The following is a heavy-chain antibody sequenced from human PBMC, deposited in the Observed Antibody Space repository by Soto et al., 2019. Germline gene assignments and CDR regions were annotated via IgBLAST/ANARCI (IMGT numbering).Heavy chain of an antibody. J-gene: IGHJ6*02. Sequence: PSETLSLTCTVSGGSISRGGYYWSWIRQHPGKGLEWIGYIYYSGSTYYNPSLKSRVTISVDTSKNQFSLKLSSVTAADTAVYYCARGPFGVVIMGYYYYGMDVWCQGTTVTVSS. V-gene: IGHV4-31*03. CDR3: ARGPFGVVIMGYYYYGMDV. CDR1: GGSISRGGYY. D-gene: IGHD3-3*01. CDR2: IYYSGST.